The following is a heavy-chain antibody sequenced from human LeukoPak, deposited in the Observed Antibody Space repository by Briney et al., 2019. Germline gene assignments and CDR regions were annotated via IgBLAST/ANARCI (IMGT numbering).Heavy chain of an antibody. CDR1: GFDLNTYE. Sequence: GGSLRLSCVASGFDLNTYEMNSVRQAPGKGLEWIADIAISGHTKNYVDSVKGRFTISRDNAGTSLYLQMNSLRVEDTGVYYCARGDPHADLWGQGTLVTVSS. J-gene: IGHJ5*02. CDR2: IAISGHTK. CDR3: ARGDPHADL. V-gene: IGHV3-48*03.